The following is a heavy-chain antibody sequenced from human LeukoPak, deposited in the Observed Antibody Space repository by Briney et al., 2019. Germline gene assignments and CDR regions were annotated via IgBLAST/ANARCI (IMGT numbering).Heavy chain of an antibody. CDR1: GGSISSSSYY. D-gene: IGHD6-6*01. CDR2: INHSGST. V-gene: IGHV4-39*07. J-gene: IGHJ4*02. Sequence: SETLSLTCTVSGGSISSSSYYWGWIRQPPGKGLEWIGEINHSGSTNYNPSLKRRVTISVDTSKNQFSLKLSSVTAADTAVYYCARRRSIAARYFDYWGQGTLVTISS. CDR3: ARRRSIAARYFDY.